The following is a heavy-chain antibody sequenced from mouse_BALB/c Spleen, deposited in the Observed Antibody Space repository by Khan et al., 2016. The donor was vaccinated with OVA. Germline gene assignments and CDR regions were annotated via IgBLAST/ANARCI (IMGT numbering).Heavy chain of an antibody. CDR3: ARAYYGNYREAMDY. V-gene: IGHV2-6-5*01. D-gene: IGHD2-10*01. CDR2: IWGGGST. CDR1: GFSLTDYG. J-gene: IGHJ4*01. Sequence: VQLVESGPGLVAPSQSLSITCTVSGFSLTDYGVSWIRQPPGKGLEWLGVIWGGGSTYYNSGLKSRLRISKDNSKSQVFLKMNSLQTDDTASYYCARAYYGNYREAMDYWGQGASVTVSS.